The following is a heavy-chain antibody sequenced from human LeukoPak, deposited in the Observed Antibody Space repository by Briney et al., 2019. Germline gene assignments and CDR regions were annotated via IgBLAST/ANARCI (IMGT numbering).Heavy chain of an antibody. CDR3: ARVVRASGSQHYYYYMDV. Sequence: SETLSLTCTVSGGSISSYYWSWIRQPAGKGLEWIGRIYTSGSTNYNPSLKSRVTMSVDTSKNQFSLKLSSVTAADTAVYYCARVVRASGSQHYYYYMDVWGKGTTVTISS. CDR2: IYTSGST. CDR1: GGSISSYY. D-gene: IGHD3-10*01. V-gene: IGHV4-4*07. J-gene: IGHJ6*03.